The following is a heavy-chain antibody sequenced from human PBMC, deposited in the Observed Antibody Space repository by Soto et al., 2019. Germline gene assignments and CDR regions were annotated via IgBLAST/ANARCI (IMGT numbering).Heavy chain of an antibody. V-gene: IGHV3-30-3*01. CDR1: GFTFSTYA. D-gene: IGHD2-21*02. CDR2: ISYDGDNI. Sequence: QVQVVESGGGVVQPGRSLRLSCAASGFTFSTYAMYWVRQAPGKGLEWVAVISYDGDNIYYGDSVKGRFTISRDNSKNTPYLQMSSLRPEDTALYYCARGPTSVTAIDYWGQGTLVIVSS. CDR3: ARGPTSVTAIDY. J-gene: IGHJ4*02.